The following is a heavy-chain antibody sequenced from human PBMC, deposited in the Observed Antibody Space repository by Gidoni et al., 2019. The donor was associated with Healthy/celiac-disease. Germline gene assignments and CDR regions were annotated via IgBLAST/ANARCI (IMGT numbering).Heavy chain of an antibody. D-gene: IGHD3-16*02. J-gene: IGHJ4*02. V-gene: IGHV1-69*01. CDR2: IIPIFGTA. CDR1: GGTFSSYA. CDR3: AREYDYVWGSYRSFDY. Sequence: QVQLVQSGAEVKKPGSSVKVACKASGGTFSSYAISWVRQAPGQGLEWMGGIIPIFGTANYAQKCQGRVTITADESTSTAYMELSSLRSEDTAVYYCAREYDYVWGSYRSFDYWGQGTLVTVSS.